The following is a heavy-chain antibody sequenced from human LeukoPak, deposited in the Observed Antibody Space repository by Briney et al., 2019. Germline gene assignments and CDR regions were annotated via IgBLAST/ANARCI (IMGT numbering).Heavy chain of an antibody. D-gene: IGHD1-7*01. J-gene: IGHJ4*02. CDR1: GGSISSGDYY. V-gene: IGHV4-30-4*08. Sequence: PSETLSLTCTVSGGSISSGDYYWSWIRQPPGKGLEWIGYIYYSGSTYYNPSLKSRVTISVDTSNNPFSPKLSSVTAADTAVYYCARVFTGLELPTGWGQGTLVTVSS. CDR3: ARVFTGLELPTG. CDR2: IYYSGST.